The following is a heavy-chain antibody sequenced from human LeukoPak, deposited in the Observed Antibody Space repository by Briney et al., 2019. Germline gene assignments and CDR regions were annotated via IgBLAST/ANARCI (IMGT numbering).Heavy chain of an antibody. D-gene: IGHD6-25*01. CDR1: GGSISSGGYY. V-gene: IGHV4-31*03. CDR2: IYYSGST. Sequence: SQTLSLTCIVSGGSISSGGYYWSWIRQHPGKGLEWIGYIYYSGSTYYNPSLKSRVTISVDTSKNQFSLKLSSVTAADTAVYYCARSGEKSSGSWFDPWGQGTLVTVSS. CDR3: ARSGEKSSGSWFDP. J-gene: IGHJ5*02.